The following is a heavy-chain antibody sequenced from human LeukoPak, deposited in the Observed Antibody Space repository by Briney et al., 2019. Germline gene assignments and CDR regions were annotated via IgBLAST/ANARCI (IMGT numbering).Heavy chain of an antibody. CDR2: INFDGSST. V-gene: IGHV3-74*01. J-gene: IGHJ4*02. Sequence: PGGSLRLSCEASGFTLSSYWMHWVRHVPGKGLVWVARINFDGSSTNYADSVKGRFTISRDNSKNTLYLQMNSPRAEDSAVYYCAKAGYGHTYTPYYFDYWGQGTLVTVSS. D-gene: IGHD5-18*01. CDR3: AKAGYGHTYTPYYFDY. CDR1: GFTLSSYW.